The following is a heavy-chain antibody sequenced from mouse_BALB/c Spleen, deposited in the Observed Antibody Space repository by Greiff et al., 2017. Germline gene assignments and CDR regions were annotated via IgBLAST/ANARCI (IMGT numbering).Heavy chain of an antibody. CDR1: GYSITSGYY. J-gene: IGHJ3*01. V-gene: IGHV3-6*02. CDR3: AREGVYGNPFAY. CDR2: ISYDGSN. D-gene: IGHD2-1*01. Sequence: EVQRVESGPGLVKPSQSLSLTCSVTGYSITSGYYWNWIRQFPGNKLEWMGYISYDGSNNYNPSLKNRISITRDTSKNQFFLKLNSVTTEDTATYYCAREGVYGNPFAYWGQGTLVTVSA.